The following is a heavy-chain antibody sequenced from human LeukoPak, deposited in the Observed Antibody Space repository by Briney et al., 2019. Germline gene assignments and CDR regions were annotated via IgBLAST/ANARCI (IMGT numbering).Heavy chain of an antibody. V-gene: IGHV1-69*06. CDR2: IIPIFGTA. J-gene: IGHJ4*02. CDR1: GGTFSSYA. D-gene: IGHD6-13*01. Sequence: GASVKVSCKASGGTFSSYAISWVRQAPGQGLEWMGGIIPIFGTANYAQKFQGRVTITADKSTSTAYMELSSLRSEDTAVYYCARGKPFYSSSSFGAIDYWGQGTLVTVSS. CDR3: ARGKPFYSSSSFGAIDY.